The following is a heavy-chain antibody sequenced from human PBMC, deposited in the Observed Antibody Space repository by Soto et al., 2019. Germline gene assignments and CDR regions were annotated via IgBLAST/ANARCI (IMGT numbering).Heavy chain of an antibody. V-gene: IGHV4-39*07. J-gene: IGHJ5*02. Sequence: SETLSLTCTVSGDSITSNSYFWAWIRQPPGKGLEWIGSIYYSGTTYYNPSLKSRVTISVDRSKNQFSVRLSSVTAADTAVYYCARAYYDTEGYGLDPWGLGTLVTVS. D-gene: IGHD3-16*01. CDR1: GDSITSNSYF. CDR3: ARAYYDTEGYGLDP. CDR2: IYYSGTT.